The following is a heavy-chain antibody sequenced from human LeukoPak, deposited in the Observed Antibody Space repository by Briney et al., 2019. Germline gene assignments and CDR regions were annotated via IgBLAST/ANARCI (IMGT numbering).Heavy chain of an antibody. CDR3: VRHRSCSGGTCSDD. CDR2: IYPGDSDT. J-gene: IGHJ4*02. Sequence: GESLKISCKGSGYSFNDYWIGWVRQMPGKGLEWMGIIYPGDSDTRYSPSFQGQVTISVDKSISTAYLQWYSLKASDSAMYYCVRHRSCSGGTCSDDWGQGTLVTVSS. CDR1: GYSFNDYW. D-gene: IGHD2-15*01. V-gene: IGHV5-51*01.